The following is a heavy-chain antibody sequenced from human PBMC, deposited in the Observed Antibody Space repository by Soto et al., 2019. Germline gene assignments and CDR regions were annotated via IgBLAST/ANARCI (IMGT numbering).Heavy chain of an antibody. J-gene: IGHJ3*02. CDR3: ARVINYYDSSGYFVVSSLAFAFDI. CDR2: IRAYNGNT. CDR1: GYTFTSYG. D-gene: IGHD3-22*01. V-gene: IGHV1-18*01. Sequence: ASVKVSCKASGYTFTSYGISWVRQAPGQGLEWMGWIRAYNGNTNYAQKLQGRVTMTTDTSTSTAYMELSSLRSDDTAVYYCARVINYYDSSGYFVVSSLAFAFDIWGQGTMVTVSS.